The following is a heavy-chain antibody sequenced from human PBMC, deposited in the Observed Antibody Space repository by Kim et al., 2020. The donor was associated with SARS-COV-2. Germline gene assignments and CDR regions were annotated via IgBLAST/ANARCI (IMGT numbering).Heavy chain of an antibody. J-gene: IGHJ6*02. V-gene: IGHV1-2*02. CDR3: AREVDIAARPTLYYYYYGMDV. CDR2: INPNSGGT. CDR1: GYTFTGYY. D-gene: IGHD6-6*01. Sequence: ASVKVSCKASGYTFTGYYMHWVRQAPGQGLEWMGWINPNSGGTNYAQKFQGRVTMTRDTSISTAYMELSRLRSDDTAVYYCAREVDIAARPTLYYYYYGMDVWGQGTTVTVSS.